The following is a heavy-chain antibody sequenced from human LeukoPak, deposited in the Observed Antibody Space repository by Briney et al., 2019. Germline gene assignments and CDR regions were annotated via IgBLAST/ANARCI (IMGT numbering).Heavy chain of an antibody. V-gene: IGHV3-74*01. CDR2: INSDGSST. CDR3: ARVGKQQLPRGDAFDI. J-gene: IGHJ3*02. Sequence: GGSLRLSCAASGFTFSSYWMHWVRQAPGKGLVWVSRINSDGSSTSYADSVKGRFTISRDNAKNTLYLQMNSLRAEDTAVYYCARVGKQQLPRGDAFDIWGQGTMATVSS. D-gene: IGHD6-13*01. CDR1: GFTFSSYW.